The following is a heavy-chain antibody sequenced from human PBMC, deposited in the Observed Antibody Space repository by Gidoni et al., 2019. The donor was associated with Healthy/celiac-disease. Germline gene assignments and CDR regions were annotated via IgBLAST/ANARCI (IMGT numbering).Heavy chain of an antibody. CDR1: GYTFTSHG. Sequence: QVQLVQSGAEVKKPGASVKVSCKASGYTFTSHGISWVRQAPGQGLEWMGWISAYNGNTNYAQKLQGRVTMTTDTSTSTAYMERRSLRSDDTAVYYCARGEYYDFWSGYPPDVWGKGTTVTVSS. CDR3: ARGEYYDFWSGYPPDV. CDR2: ISAYNGNT. V-gene: IGHV1-18*01. J-gene: IGHJ6*04. D-gene: IGHD3-3*01.